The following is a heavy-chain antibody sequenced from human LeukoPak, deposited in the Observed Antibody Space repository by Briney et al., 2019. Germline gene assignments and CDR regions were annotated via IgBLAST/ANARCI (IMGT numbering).Heavy chain of an antibody. J-gene: IGHJ4*02. V-gene: IGHV3-74*01. CDR2: INSDGSST. Sequence: EGSLRLSCAASGFTFSSYWMHWVRQAPGKGLVWVSRINSDGSSTGYADSVKGRFTISRDNAKNTLYLQMNSLRAEDTAVYYCARDLRGYSYGALDYWGQGTLVTVSS. CDR1: GFTFSSYW. CDR3: ARDLRGYSYGALDY. D-gene: IGHD5-18*01.